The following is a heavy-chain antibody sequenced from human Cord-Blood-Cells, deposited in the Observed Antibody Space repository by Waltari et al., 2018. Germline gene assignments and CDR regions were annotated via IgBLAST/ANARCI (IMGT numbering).Heavy chain of an antibody. D-gene: IGHD7-27*01. CDR1: GGSFSGYY. CDR3: ARGRQLGIVLPYYGDY. Sequence: QVQLQQWGAGLLKPSETLSLTCAVYGGSFSGYYWSWIRQPPGKGLEWIGEINHSGSTNDNPSLKSRFTIAVHTSKNQFSLKLSSVTAADTAVYSCARGRQLGIVLPYYGDYWGPGTLVTVSS. V-gene: IGHV4-34*01. CDR2: INHSGST. J-gene: IGHJ4*02.